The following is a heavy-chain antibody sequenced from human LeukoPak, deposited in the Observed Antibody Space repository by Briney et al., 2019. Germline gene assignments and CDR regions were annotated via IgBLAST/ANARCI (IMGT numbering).Heavy chain of an antibody. CDR1: GFTFSSYS. V-gene: IGHV3-48*04. Sequence: PGGSLRLSCAASGFTFSSYSMNWVRQAPGKGLEWVSYISSSSSTIYYADSVKGRFTISRDNAKNSLYLQMNSLRAEDTAVYYCASLVSKWELPRDYWGQGTLVTVSS. J-gene: IGHJ4*02. CDR2: ISSSSSTI. D-gene: IGHD1-26*01. CDR3: ASLVSKWELPRDY.